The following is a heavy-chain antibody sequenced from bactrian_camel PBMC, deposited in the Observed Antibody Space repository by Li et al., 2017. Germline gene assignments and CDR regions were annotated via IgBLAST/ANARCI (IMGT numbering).Heavy chain of an antibody. V-gene: IGHV3S53*01. CDR3: VADFGRLCRHLRITEFGY. CDR1: GYTYGTGC. J-gene: IGHJ6*01. Sequence: HVQLVESGGGSVQAGGSLRLSCAVSGYTYGTGCMGWFRQAPGKEREGVASIYDGRSTTYTDSVKGRFTISEDNAKNTVYLQMNSLKPEDTAMYYCVADFGRLCRHLRITEFGYMGQGTQVTVS. CDR2: IYDGRST. D-gene: IGHD4*01.